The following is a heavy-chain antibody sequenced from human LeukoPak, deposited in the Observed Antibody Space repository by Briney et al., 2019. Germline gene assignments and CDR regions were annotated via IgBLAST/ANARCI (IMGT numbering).Heavy chain of an antibody. D-gene: IGHD3-10*01. Sequence: GGSLRLSCAASGFTFSSYAMSWVRQAPGKGLEWVSAISGSGGSTYYADFVKGRFTISRDNSKNTLYLQMNSLRAEDTAVYYCAKDTDPDYYGSGSYDYWGQGTLVTVSS. CDR2: ISGSGGST. V-gene: IGHV3-23*01. CDR3: AKDTDPDYYGSGSYDY. J-gene: IGHJ4*02. CDR1: GFTFSSYA.